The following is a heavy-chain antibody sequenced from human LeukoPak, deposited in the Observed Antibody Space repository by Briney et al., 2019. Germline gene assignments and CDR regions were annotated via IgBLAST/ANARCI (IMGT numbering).Heavy chain of an antibody. J-gene: IGHJ4*02. CDR2: IIPILGIA. CDR1: GGTFSSYA. V-gene: IGHV1-69*04. Sequence: ASVKVSCKASGGTFSSYAISWVRQAPGQGLEWMGRIIPILGIANYAQKFQGRVTITADKSTSTAYMELSSLRSEDTAVYYCARSTFQDSSGAIDYWGQGTLVTVSS. CDR3: ARSTFQDSSGAIDY. D-gene: IGHD3-22*01.